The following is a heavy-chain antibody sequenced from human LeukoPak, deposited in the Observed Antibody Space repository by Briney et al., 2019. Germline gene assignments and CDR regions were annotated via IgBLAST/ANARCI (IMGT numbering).Heavy chain of an antibody. J-gene: IGHJ4*02. Sequence: GGSLRLSCAAPGFTVSSNYMNWVRQAPGKGLEWVSVIYGGGNIYYADSVKGRFTISRDNSKNTLYLQMNSLRAEDTAVYYCARGAGYNYPYYFDYWGQGTLVTVSS. CDR3: ARGAGYNYPYYFDY. CDR2: IYGGGNI. CDR1: GFTVSSNY. V-gene: IGHV3-53*01. D-gene: IGHD5-24*01.